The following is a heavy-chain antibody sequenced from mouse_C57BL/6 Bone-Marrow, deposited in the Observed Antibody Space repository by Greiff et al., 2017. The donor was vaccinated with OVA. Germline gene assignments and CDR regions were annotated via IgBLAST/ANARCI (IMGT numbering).Heavy chain of an antibody. Sequence: EVQGVESGGGLVQSGRSLRLSCATSGFTFSDFYMEWVRQAPGKGLEWIAASRNKANDYTTEYSASVKGRFIVSRDTSQSILYLQMNALRAEDTAIYYCARDRGTGTFDYWGQGTTLTVSS. J-gene: IGHJ2*01. CDR2: SRNKANDYTT. V-gene: IGHV7-1*01. CDR3: ARDRGTGTFDY. D-gene: IGHD4-1*01. CDR1: GFTFSDFY.